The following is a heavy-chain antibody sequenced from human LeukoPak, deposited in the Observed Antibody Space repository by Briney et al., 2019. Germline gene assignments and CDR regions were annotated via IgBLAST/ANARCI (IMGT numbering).Heavy chain of an antibody. J-gene: IGHJ5*02. V-gene: IGHV4-59*01. CDR1: GGSISSYY. CDR2: IYYGGST. D-gene: IGHD2-15*01. CDR3: ARDRRSGGSSSWFDP. Sequence: PSETLSLTCTVSGGSISSYYWSWIRQPPGKGLEWIVYIYYGGSTNYNPSLKSRVTISVDTSKNQFSLKLSSVTAADTAVYYCARDRRSGGSSSWFDPWGQGTLVTVSS.